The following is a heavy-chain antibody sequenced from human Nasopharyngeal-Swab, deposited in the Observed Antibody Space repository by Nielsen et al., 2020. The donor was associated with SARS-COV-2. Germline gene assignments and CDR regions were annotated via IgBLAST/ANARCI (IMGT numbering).Heavy chain of an antibody. V-gene: IGHV4-30-4*01. D-gene: IGHD5-12*01. Sequence: WIRQPPGKGLEWIGYIYYSGSTYYNPSLKSRVTISVDTSKNQFSLKLSSVTAADTAVYYCARSSYGVATILFGNFDYWGQGTLVTVSS. CDR2: IYYSGST. CDR3: ARSSYGVATILFGNFDY. J-gene: IGHJ4*02.